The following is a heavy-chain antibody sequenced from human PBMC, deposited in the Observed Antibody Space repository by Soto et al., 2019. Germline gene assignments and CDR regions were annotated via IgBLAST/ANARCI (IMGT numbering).Heavy chain of an antibody. Sequence: ETLSLTCNVSGASISSYNYWGWFRQPPGKGLEWIGSIIYSGNSMYNPSLQSRLTLFVDTSKNQFSLKLNSVTAADTAVYYCSRHKDCSGGSCNAVGYYYGLDVWGQGTTVTVSS. CDR1: GASISSYNY. V-gene: IGHV4-39*01. J-gene: IGHJ6*02. D-gene: IGHD2-15*01. CDR2: IIYSGNS. CDR3: SRHKDCSGGSCNAVGYYYGLDV.